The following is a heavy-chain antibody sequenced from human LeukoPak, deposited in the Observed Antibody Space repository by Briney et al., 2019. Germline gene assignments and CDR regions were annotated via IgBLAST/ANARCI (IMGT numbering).Heavy chain of an antibody. CDR1: GFTFSTYS. J-gene: IGHJ4*02. CDR3: ARRATTERGHSYGLDY. D-gene: IGHD5-18*01. CDR2: ISSTSSYI. Sequence: GGSLRLSCAASGFTFSTYSMNWVRQAPGMGLEWVSSISSTSSYIYYADSVTGRFTISRDNAKNSLYLQMNSLRAEDTAVYYCARRATTERGHSYGLDYWGQGTLVTVSS. V-gene: IGHV3-21*01.